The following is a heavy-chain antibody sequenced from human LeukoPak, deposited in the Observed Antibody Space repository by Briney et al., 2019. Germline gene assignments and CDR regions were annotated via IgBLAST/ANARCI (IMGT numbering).Heavy chain of an antibody. V-gene: IGHV3-23*01. CDR3: AKEYMVRGVFDY. CDR2: ISGSGGST. Sequence: GGTLRLSCAASGFTFSSYGMSWVRQAPGKGLEWVSAISGSGGSTYYADSVKGRFTISGDNSKNTLYLQMNSLRAEDTAVYYCAKEYMVRGVFDYWGQGTLVTVSS. CDR1: GFTFSSYG. J-gene: IGHJ4*02. D-gene: IGHD3-10*01.